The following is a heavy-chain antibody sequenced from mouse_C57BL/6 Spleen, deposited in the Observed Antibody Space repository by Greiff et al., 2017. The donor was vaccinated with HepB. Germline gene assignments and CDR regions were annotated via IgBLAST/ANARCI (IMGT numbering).Heavy chain of an antibody. Sequence: EVQVVESEGGLVQPGSSMKLSCTASGFTFSDYYMAWVRQVPEKGLEWVANINYDGSSTYYLDSLKSRFIISRDNANNMLYLQMSSLKSEDTATYYCARGNWVFDYWGQGTTLTVSS. J-gene: IGHJ2*01. V-gene: IGHV5-16*01. CDR2: INYDGSST. D-gene: IGHD4-1*02. CDR1: GFTFSDYY. CDR3: ARGNWVFDY.